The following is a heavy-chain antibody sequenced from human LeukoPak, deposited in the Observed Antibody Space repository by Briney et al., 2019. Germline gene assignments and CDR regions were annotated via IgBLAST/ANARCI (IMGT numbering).Heavy chain of an antibody. CDR2: ISGSGGST. V-gene: IGHV3-23*01. CDR3: ASNLGDSGSYYRYYFDY. D-gene: IGHD1-26*01. J-gene: IGHJ4*02. CDR1: GFTFSSYA. Sequence: PGGSLRLSCAASGFTFSSYAMSWVRQAPGKGLEWVSAISGSGGSTYYADSVKGRITISRDNSKNTLYLQMNSLRAEDTAVYYCASNLGDSGSYYRYYFDYWGQGTLVTVSS.